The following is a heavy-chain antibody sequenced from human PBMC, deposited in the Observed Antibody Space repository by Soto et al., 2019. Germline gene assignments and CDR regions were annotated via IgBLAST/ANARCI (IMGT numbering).Heavy chain of an antibody. J-gene: IGHJ5*01. Sequence: SETLSLTCAVSGGSISSGGYSWSWIRQPPGKGLEWIGYIYYIGNTYYNPSLKSRVTVSVDTSKNQFSLKLSSVTAADTAVYYCARRDFGWFDSWGQGTLVTVSS. CDR3: ARRDFGWFDS. V-gene: IGHV4-30-2*05. D-gene: IGHD3-16*01. CDR1: GGSISSGGYS. CDR2: IYYIGNT.